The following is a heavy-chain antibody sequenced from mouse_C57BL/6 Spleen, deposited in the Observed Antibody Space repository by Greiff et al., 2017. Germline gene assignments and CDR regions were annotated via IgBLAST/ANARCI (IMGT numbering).Heavy chain of an antibody. D-gene: IGHD1-1*01. J-gene: IGHJ3*01. CDR3: ARGELITTVVAPFAY. Sequence: VQLQQSGAELVRPGTSVKVSCKASGYAFTNYLIEWVKQRPGQGLEWIGVINPGSGGTNYNEKFKGKATLTADKSSSTAYMQLSSLTSDDSAVYFCARGELITTVVAPFAYWGQGTLVTVSA. V-gene: IGHV1-54*01. CDR1: GYAFTNYL. CDR2: INPGSGGT.